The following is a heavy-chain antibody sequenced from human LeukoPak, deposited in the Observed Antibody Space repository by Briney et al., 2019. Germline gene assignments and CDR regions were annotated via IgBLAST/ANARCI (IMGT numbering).Heavy chain of an antibody. CDR1: GFTFSSYA. V-gene: IGHV3-23*01. J-gene: IGHJ4*02. D-gene: IGHD6-13*01. Sequence: PGGSLRLSCAASGFTFSSYAMSWVRQAPGKGLEWVSTIVSSGTNTYYADSVKGRFTISRDDSKNTLYLQMNSLRAEDTAVFYCAKMIGNSWYYFDFWGQGTLVTVSS. CDR2: IVSSGTNT. CDR3: AKMIGNSWYYFDF.